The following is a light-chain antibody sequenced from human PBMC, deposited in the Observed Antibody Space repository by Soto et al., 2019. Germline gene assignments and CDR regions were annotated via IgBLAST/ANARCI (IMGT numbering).Light chain of an antibody. J-gene: IGLJ2*01. CDR3: TSYASGSSHVV. Sequence: QSVLTQPASVSGSPGQSITLSCPGTSSDIGGYDYVSWYQRHPGKAPKLIIYDVNNRPSGVSNRFSGSKSGNTASLTISGLQAADEADYYCTSYASGSSHVVFGGGTQLTVL. CDR1: SSDIGGYDY. CDR2: DVN. V-gene: IGLV2-14*01.